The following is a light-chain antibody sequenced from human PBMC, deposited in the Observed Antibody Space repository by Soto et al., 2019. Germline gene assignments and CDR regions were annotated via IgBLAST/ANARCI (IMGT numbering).Light chain of an antibody. V-gene: IGKV3-15*01. CDR2: AAS. CDR3: QQYTDWPPIT. J-gene: IGKJ5*01. CDR1: QSVTRN. Sequence: EIVMTQSPATLSVSPGERATLSCRASQSVTRNLAWYQQKPGQAPRLLIYAASTRATGVPDRFSGSGSGTEYTLTISSLQSEDLAVYYCQQYTDWPPITFGQGTRLE.